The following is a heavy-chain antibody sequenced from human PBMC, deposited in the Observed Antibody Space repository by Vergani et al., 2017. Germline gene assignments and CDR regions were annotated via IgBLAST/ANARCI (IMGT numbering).Heavy chain of an antibody. CDR1: GGSISSSSYY. J-gene: IGHJ5*02. Sequence: QLQLQESGPGLVKPSETLSLTCTVSGGSISSSSYYWGWIRQPPGKGLEWIGSSYYSGSTYYNPSLKSRVTISVDTSKNQFSLKLSSVTAADPAVYYCAATPYNGNYETHNWFDPWGQGTLVTVSS. V-gene: IGHV4-39*07. CDR2: SYYSGST. D-gene: IGHD1-7*01. CDR3: AATPYNGNYETHNWFDP.